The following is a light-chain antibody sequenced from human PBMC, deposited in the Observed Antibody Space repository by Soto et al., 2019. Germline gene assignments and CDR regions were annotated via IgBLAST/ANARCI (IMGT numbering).Light chain of an antibody. V-gene: IGLV2-14*01. J-gene: IGLJ2*01. CDR1: SSDVGFYNY. CDR3: SSYTSSRNGV. CDR2: DVN. Sequence: QSVLTQPASVSGSPGQSITISCTGTSSDVGFYNYVSWYQQHPGKAPKLMIYDVNNRPSGVSDRFSGSKSGNTASLTISGLQAEDEADYYCSSYTSSRNGVFGGGTKLTVL.